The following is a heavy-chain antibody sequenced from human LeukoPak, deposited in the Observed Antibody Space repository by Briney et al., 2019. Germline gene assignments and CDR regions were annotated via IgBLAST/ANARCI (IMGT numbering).Heavy chain of an antibody. V-gene: IGHV3-7*01. J-gene: IGHJ6*04. CDR3: ARDRFGGMDV. Sequence: PGGSLRLSCAASGFTFSSYWISWVRQAPGKGLEWVANIKEDGSEKYYVDSVKGRFSISRDDAKNSLHLQMNSLRVEDTAVYYCARDRFGGMDVWGKGTSVTVSS. D-gene: IGHD4-23*01. CDR2: IKEDGSEK. CDR1: GFTFSSYW.